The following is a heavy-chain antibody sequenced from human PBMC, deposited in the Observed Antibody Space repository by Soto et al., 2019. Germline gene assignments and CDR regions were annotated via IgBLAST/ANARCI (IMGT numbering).Heavy chain of an antibody. CDR1: GGSVSSGSYY. Sequence: QVQLQESGPGLVKPSETLSLTCTVSGGSVSSGSYYWSWIRQPPGKGLAWIGYIYYSGSTNYNPSLKSRFTISVDTPKNQFSLKLSSVTAADTAVYYCARRTMVRGAPSWFDPWGQGTLVTVSS. D-gene: IGHD3-10*01. CDR3: ARRTMVRGAPSWFDP. J-gene: IGHJ5*02. CDR2: IYYSGST. V-gene: IGHV4-61*01.